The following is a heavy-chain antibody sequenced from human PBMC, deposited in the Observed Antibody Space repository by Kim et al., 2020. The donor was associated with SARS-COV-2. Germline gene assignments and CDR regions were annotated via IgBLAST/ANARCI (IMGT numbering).Heavy chain of an antibody. D-gene: IGHD4-4*01. Sequence: GGSLRLSCAASGFTFSDYYMSWIRQAPGKGLERVSYISSSSSYTNYADSVKGRFTISRDNAKNSLYLQMNSLRAEDTAVYYCARIYYSNLGESYFDYWGQGTLVTVSS. J-gene: IGHJ4*02. CDR3: ARIYYSNLGESYFDY. CDR1: GFTFSDYY. V-gene: IGHV3-11*03. CDR2: ISSSSSYT.